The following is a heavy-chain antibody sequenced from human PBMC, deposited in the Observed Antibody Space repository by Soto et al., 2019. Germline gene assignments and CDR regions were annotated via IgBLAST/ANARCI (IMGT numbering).Heavy chain of an antibody. J-gene: IGHJ6*03. CDR3: ARRARPDFYYMDV. CDR2: ISSNGVGT. Sequence: PGGSLRLSCAASGFTCSSYAMSWVRQAPGKGLEYVSGISSNGVGTYYANSVQGRFTISRDNSKNTVYLQMGSLRPEDMAVYYCARRARPDFYYMDVWGKGTTVTVSS. V-gene: IGHV3-64*01. CDR1: GFTCSSYA. D-gene: IGHD6-6*01.